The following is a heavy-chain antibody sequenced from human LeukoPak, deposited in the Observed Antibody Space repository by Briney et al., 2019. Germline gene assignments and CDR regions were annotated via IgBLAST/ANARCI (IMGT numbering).Heavy chain of an antibody. Sequence: SETLSLTCSVSGVSISSHYWSWIRQPAGEGLEWIGRIYTSGSTNYNPSLNSRVTISVDKSKNHLSLNLSSVTAADTAFYYCARDWRYCSVGSCSYYIDYWGQGALVTVSS. CDR3: ARDWRYCSVGSCSYYIDY. V-gene: IGHV4-4*07. CDR1: GVSISSHY. J-gene: IGHJ4*02. CDR2: IYTSGST. D-gene: IGHD2-15*01.